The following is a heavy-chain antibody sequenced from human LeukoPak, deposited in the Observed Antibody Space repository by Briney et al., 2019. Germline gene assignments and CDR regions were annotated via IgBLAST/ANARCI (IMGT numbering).Heavy chain of an antibody. CDR3: ARIKGDDYDILEGLGDH. V-gene: IGHV1-46*01. CDR1: GYTFTSYY. CDR2: INPSGGST. Sequence: ASVKVSCKASGYTFTSYYMHWVRQAPGQGLEWMGIINPSGGSTSYAQKFQGRVTMTRDTSTSTVYMELSSLRSEDTAVYYCARIKGDDYDILEGLGDHWGQGTLVTVSS. J-gene: IGHJ4*02. D-gene: IGHD3-9*01.